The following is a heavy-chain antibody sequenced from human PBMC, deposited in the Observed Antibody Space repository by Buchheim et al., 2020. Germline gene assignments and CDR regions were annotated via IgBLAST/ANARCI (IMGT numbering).Heavy chain of an antibody. J-gene: IGHJ4*01. CDR3: TREAQLNIAARRGIDY. V-gene: IGHV4-34*01. Sequence: QVQLQQWGAGLLKPSETLSLTCAVYGGSFSGYYWSWIRQPPGKGLEWIGEINHSGSTNYNPPLKSRVTISVHTSKNQFSLKRSTGTAADTAVYYCTREAQLNIAARRGIDYWGQGAL. D-gene: IGHD6-6*01. CDR1: GGSFSGYY. CDR2: INHSGST.